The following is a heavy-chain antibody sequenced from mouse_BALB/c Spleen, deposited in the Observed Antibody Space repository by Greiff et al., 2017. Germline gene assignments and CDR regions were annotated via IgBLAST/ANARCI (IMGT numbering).Heavy chain of an antibody. CDR1: GYSITSDYA. CDR2: ISYSGST. D-gene: IGHD2-14*01. CDR3: ASGDRYLFAD. Sequence: EVKLQESGPGLVKPSQSLSLTCTVTGYSITSDYAWNWIRQFPGNKLEWMGYISYSGSTSYNPSLKSRISITRDTSKNQFFLQLNSVTTEDTATYYCASGDRYLFADWGQGTLVTVSA. V-gene: IGHV3-2*02. J-gene: IGHJ3*01.